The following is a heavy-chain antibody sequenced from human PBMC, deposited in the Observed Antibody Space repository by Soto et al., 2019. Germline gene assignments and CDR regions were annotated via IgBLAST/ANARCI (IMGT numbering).Heavy chain of an antibody. CDR3: AREGYFDWLGYYYYGMDV. Sequence: QVQLVQSGAEVKKPGASVKVSCKASGYTFTSYGISWVRQAPGQGLEWVGWISAYNGNTNYAQKLQGRVTMTTDTSTSTAYMEVRRLRSDGTAVYYCAREGYFDWLGYYYYGMDVWGQGTTGTGSS. CDR1: GYTFTSYG. V-gene: IGHV1-18*01. J-gene: IGHJ6*02. D-gene: IGHD3-9*01. CDR2: ISAYNGNT.